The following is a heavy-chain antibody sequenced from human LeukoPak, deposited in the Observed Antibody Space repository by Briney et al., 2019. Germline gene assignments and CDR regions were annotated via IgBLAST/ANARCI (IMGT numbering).Heavy chain of an antibody. D-gene: IGHD3-10*01. CDR1: GFTFSSCA. CDR3: AKDGDIWLGDLNWFDP. V-gene: IGHV3-23*01. J-gene: IGHJ5*02. CDR2: ISGGGGNT. Sequence: GGSLRLSCAASGFTFSSCAMSWVRQAPGKGLEWVSTISGGGGNTYYADSVKGRFTISRDISKNTLYLQMNSLRAEDTAVYYCAKDGDIWLGDLNWFDPWGQGTLVTVSS.